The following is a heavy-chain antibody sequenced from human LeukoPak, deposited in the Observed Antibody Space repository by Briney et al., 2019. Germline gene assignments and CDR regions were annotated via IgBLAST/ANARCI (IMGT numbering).Heavy chain of an antibody. CDR1: GFTFSSYG. D-gene: IGHD5-12*01. CDR2: ISYDGSNK. V-gene: IGHV3-30*18. Sequence: PGGSLRLSCAASGFTFSSYGMHWVRQAPGKGLEWVAVISYDGSNKYYADSVKGRFTISRDNSKNTLYLQMNSLRAEDTAVYYCAKNLYSGWSRAFDIWGQGTMVTVSS. CDR3: AKNLYSGWSRAFDI. J-gene: IGHJ3*02.